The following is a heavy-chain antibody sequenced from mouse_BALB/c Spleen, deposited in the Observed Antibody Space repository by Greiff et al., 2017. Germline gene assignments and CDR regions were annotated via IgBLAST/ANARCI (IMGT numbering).Heavy chain of an antibody. V-gene: IGHV1-80*01. Sequence: VKLVESGAELVRPGSSVKISCKASGYAFSSYWMNWVKQRPGQGLEWIGQFYPGDGDTNYNGKFKGKATLTADKSSSTAYMQLSSLTSEDSAVYFCARYPLYYGAFDYWGQGTTLTVSS. CDR1: GYAFSSYW. D-gene: IGHD1-2*01. J-gene: IGHJ2*01. CDR2: FYPGDGDT. CDR3: ARYPLYYGAFDY.